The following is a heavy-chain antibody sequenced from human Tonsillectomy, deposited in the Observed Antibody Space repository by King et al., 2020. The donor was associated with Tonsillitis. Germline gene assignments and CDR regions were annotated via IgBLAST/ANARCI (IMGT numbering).Heavy chain of an antibody. CDR2: IRFDGSSE. Sequence: VQLVDSGGGVVQPGESLRLSCAASGFTFSDFGMHWVRQAPGKGLEWVAFIRFDGSSEYYADSVKGRFTISRDNSKNTMYLQMNSLRREDTAVYYCAKDLGYGPTERTHGSNSFDYWGQGNLVTASS. CDR1: GFTFSDFG. D-gene: IGHD5-18*01. V-gene: IGHV3-30*02. CDR3: AKDLGYGPTERTHGSNSFDY. J-gene: IGHJ4*02.